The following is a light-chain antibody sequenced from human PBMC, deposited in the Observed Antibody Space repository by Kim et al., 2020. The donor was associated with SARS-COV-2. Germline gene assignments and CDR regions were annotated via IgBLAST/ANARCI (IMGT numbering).Light chain of an antibody. V-gene: IGKV3-15*01. CDR2: GAS. CDR1: QSVSSN. CDR3: QQYNNWPPYT. J-gene: IGKJ2*01. Sequence: VSPGERATLSCRASQSVSSNLAWYQQKPGQAPRLLIYGASTRATGIPARISGSGSETDFTLTISSLQSEDFAVYYCQQYNNWPPYTFGQGTKLEIK.